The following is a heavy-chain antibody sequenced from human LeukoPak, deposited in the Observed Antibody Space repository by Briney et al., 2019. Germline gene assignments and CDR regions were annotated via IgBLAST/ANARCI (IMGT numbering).Heavy chain of an antibody. Sequence: SETLSLTCTVSGGSISSYYWSWIRQPPGKGLEWMGYIYYSGSTNYNPSLKRRVTISVDTSKNQFSLKLSSVPAADTAVYYCARTGYYRTSYYFDYWGQGTLVTVSS. CDR2: IYYSGST. CDR3: ARTGYYRTSYYFDY. D-gene: IGHD3-9*01. V-gene: IGHV4-59*01. CDR1: GGSISSYY. J-gene: IGHJ4*02.